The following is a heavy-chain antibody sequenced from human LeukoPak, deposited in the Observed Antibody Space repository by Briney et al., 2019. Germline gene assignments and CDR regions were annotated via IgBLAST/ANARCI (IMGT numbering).Heavy chain of an antibody. V-gene: IGHV3-30-3*01. Sequence: GGSLRLSCAASGFTSSSYAMHWVRQAPGKGLEWVAVISYDGSNKYYADSVKGRFTISRDNSKNTLYLQMNSLRAEDTAVYYCARAESYYYGMDVWGQGTTVTVSS. CDR2: ISYDGSNK. J-gene: IGHJ6*02. CDR3: ARAESYYYGMDV. CDR1: GFTSSSYA.